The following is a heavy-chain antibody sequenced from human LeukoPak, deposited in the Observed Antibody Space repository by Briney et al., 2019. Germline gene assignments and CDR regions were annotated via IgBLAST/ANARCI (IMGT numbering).Heavy chain of an antibody. J-gene: IGHJ3*02. D-gene: IGHD3-22*01. V-gene: IGHV4-30-4*07. CDR3: ARGASITYYYDSSGYYPTAGAFDI. CDR1: GGSISSGGYS. Sequence: SETLSLTCAVSGGSISSGGYSWSWIRQPPGKGLEWIGYIYYSGSTYYNPSLKSRVTISVDTSKNQFSLKLSSVTAADTAVYYCARGASITYYYDSSGYYPTAGAFDIWGQGTMVTVSS. CDR2: IYYSGST.